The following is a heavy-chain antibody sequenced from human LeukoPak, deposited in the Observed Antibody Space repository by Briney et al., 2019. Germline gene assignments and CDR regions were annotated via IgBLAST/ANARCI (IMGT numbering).Heavy chain of an antibody. Sequence: GGSLRLSCAASGFTFSSYSMNWVRQAPGKGLEWVSSISSSSSYIYYADSVKGQFTISRDNAKNSLYLQMNSLRAEDTAVYYCARPSSGSFYGMDVWGKGTTVTVSS. CDR1: GFTFSSYS. CDR2: ISSSSSYI. D-gene: IGHD3-10*01. J-gene: IGHJ6*04. V-gene: IGHV3-21*01. CDR3: ARPSSGSFYGMDV.